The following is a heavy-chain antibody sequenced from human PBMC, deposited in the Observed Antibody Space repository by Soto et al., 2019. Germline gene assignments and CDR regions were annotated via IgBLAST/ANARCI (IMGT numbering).Heavy chain of an antibody. Sequence: SVKVSCKASGGTFSSYTISWVRQAPGQGLEWMGRIIPILGIANYAQKFQGRVTITADKSTSTAYMELSSLRSEDTAVYYCARDLPVDTAMVTGYYYYYYGMDVWGQGTTVTVSS. J-gene: IGHJ6*02. CDR3: ARDLPVDTAMVTGYYYYYYGMDV. CDR2: IIPILGIA. V-gene: IGHV1-69*04. D-gene: IGHD5-18*01. CDR1: GGTFSSYT.